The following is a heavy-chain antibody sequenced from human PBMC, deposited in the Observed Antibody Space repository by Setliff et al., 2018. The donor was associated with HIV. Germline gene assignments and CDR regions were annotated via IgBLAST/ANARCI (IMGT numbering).Heavy chain of an antibody. D-gene: IGHD6-19*01. CDR3: ARLGSGWSDSYYYAMDI. CDR2: ISPNFGHT. J-gene: IGHJ6*02. CDR1: GYTFTTYG. Sequence: GASVKVSCKASGYTFTTYGISWVRQAPRHGLEWMGWISPNFGHTKYAQKFLDRVTMTIDTATSRAYMELRSLRSDDTAVYFCARLGSGWSDSYYYAMDIWGQGTTVTVSS. V-gene: IGHV1-18*04.